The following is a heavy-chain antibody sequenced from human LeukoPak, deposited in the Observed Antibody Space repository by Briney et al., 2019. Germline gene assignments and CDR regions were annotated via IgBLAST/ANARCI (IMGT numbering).Heavy chain of an antibody. CDR3: ARSCSSTSCYPFDI. Sequence: SETLSLTCAVYGGSFSGYYWSGIRQPPGKGLEWIGEINHSGSTNYNPSLKSRVTISVDTSKNQFSLKLSSVTAADTAVYYCARSCSSTSCYPFDIWGQGTMVTVSS. V-gene: IGHV4-34*01. CDR2: INHSGST. D-gene: IGHD2-2*01. CDR1: GGSFSGYY. J-gene: IGHJ3*02.